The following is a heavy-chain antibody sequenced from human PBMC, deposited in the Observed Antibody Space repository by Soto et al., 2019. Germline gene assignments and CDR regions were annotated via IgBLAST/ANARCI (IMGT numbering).Heavy chain of an antibody. Sequence: ASVKVSCKASGYTFTSYDINWVRQATGQGLEWMGWMNPNSGNTGYAQKFQGRVTMTRNTSISTAYMELGSLRSEDTAVYYCARGQFSYYGSGLYYFDYWAQGTLVTVSS. CDR3: ARGQFSYYGSGLYYFDY. CDR2: MNPNSGNT. D-gene: IGHD3-10*01. J-gene: IGHJ4*02. V-gene: IGHV1-8*01. CDR1: GYTFTSYD.